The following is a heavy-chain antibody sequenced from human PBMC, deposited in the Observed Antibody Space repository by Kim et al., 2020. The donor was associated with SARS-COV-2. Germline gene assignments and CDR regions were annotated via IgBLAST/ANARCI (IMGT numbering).Heavy chain of an antibody. Sequence: ASVKVSCKASGYTFTSYAMNWVRQAPGQGLEWMGWINTNTGNPTYAQGFTGRFVFSLDTSVSTAYLQISSLKAEDTAVYYCARGDVYSSSWYFYYYGMDVWGQGTTVTVSS. CDR3: ARGDVYSSSWYFYYYGMDV. CDR1: GYTFTSYA. J-gene: IGHJ6*02. CDR2: INTNTGNP. D-gene: IGHD6-13*01. V-gene: IGHV7-4-1*02.